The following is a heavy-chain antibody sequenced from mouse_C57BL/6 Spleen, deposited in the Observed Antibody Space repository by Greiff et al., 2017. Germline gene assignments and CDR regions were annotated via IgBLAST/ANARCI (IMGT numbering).Heavy chain of an antibody. CDR3: ARGRELGRPSYFDY. J-gene: IGHJ2*01. CDR2: IAPNSGGT. D-gene: IGHD4-1*01. CDR1: GYTFTSYW. V-gene: IGHV1-72*01. Sequence: QVQLQQPGAELVKPGASVKLSCKASGYTFTSYWMHWVKQRPGRGLEWIGRIAPNSGGTKYNEKFKSKATLTVDKPSSTAYMQLSSLTSEDSAVYYCARGRELGRPSYFDYWGQGTTLTVSS.